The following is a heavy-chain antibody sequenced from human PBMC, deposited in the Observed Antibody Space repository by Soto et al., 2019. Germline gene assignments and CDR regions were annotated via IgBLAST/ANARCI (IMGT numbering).Heavy chain of an antibody. CDR2: IYPGDSDT. CDR3: ARGPLWFGEPEYYFDY. V-gene: IGHV5-51*01. Sequence: GESLKISCKGSGYSFTSYWIGWVRQMPGKGLEWMGIIYPGDSDTRYSPSFQGQVTISADKSISTAYLQWSSLKASDTAMYYCARGPLWFGEPEYYFDYWGQGTLVTVSS. J-gene: IGHJ4*02. CDR1: GYSFTSYW. D-gene: IGHD3-10*01.